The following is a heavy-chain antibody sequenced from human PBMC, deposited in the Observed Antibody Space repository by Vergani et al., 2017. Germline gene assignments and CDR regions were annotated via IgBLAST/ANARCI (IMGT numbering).Heavy chain of an antibody. CDR3: ARHVAVSWVGAPQKGTLDY. Sequence: QLQLQESGPGLVKPSETLSLTCTVSGGSISSSNYYWGWIRQPPGKGLEWIGSIYYSGSTYYNPSLKSRVTFSVDTSKNQFSLKLSSVTAADTAVYYCARHVAVSWVGAPQKGTLDYWGQGTLVTVSS. CDR2: IYYSGST. D-gene: IGHD1-26*01. J-gene: IGHJ4*02. CDR1: GGSISSSNYY. V-gene: IGHV4-39*01.